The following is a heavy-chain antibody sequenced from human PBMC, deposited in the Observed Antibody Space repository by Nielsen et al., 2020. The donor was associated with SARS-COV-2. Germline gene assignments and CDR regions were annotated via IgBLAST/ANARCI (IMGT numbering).Heavy chain of an antibody. V-gene: IGHV3-20*01. CDR1: GFRLDDYD. D-gene: IGHD5/OR15-5a*01. CDR3: ARGPVYDNSLIDF. Sequence: GGTLRLTCAAAGFRLDDYDMSWVRQAPGKGLEWGAGNSWNGGDINYADSVKGRFTISRDNRKNSLSLEMNSLRPDDTAFYHCARGPVYDNSLIDFWGQGALVTVSS. CDR2: NSWNGGDI. J-gene: IGHJ4*02.